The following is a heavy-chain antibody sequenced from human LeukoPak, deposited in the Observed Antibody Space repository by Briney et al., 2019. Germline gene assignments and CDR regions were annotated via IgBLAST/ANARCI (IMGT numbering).Heavy chain of an antibody. CDR1: GFTVSSYG. Sequence: GGSLRLSCAASGFTVSSYGIHWVRQAPGKGLEWVAFIRYDGSNKYYADSVKGRFTISRDNSKNTLYLQMNSLRPEDTAVYYCAKDQGYSYGYVSYWGQGTLVTVSS. J-gene: IGHJ4*02. V-gene: IGHV3-30*02. D-gene: IGHD5-18*01. CDR2: IRYDGSNK. CDR3: AKDQGYSYGYVSY.